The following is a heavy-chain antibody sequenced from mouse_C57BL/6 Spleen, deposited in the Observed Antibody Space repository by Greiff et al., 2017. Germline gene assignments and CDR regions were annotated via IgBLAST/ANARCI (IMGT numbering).Heavy chain of an antibody. D-gene: IGHD2-4*01. CDR3: STIYDDYDGAWFAY. CDR1: GFNIKDDY. CDR2: IDPENGDT. J-gene: IGHJ3*01. Sequence: VQLQQSGAELVRPGASVKLSCTASGFNIKDDYMHWVKQRPEQGLEWIGWIDPENGDTEYASKFQGKATITADTSSNTAYLQRSSLTSEDTAVYYGSTIYDDYDGAWFAYWGTGTLVTVSA. V-gene: IGHV14-4*01.